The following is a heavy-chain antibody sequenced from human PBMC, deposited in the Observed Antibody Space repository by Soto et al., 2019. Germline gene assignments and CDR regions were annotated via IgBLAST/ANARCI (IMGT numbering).Heavy chain of an antibody. CDR1: GFTFSSYA. J-gene: IGHJ3*02. CDR3: ARDGNYYAFYI. Sequence: QVQLVESGGGVVQPGRSLRLSCAASGFTFSSYAMHWVRQAPGKGPECVAVISYGGSNEYYADSLKGRFTISRDNSNNTLDLQMNSLRTEDTAVYYCARDGNYYAFYIWGQGTLVTVSS. V-gene: IGHV3-30*04. CDR2: ISYGGSNE. D-gene: IGHD1-26*01.